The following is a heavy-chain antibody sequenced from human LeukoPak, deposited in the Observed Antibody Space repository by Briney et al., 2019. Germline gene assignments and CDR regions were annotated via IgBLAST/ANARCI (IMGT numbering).Heavy chain of an antibody. D-gene: IGHD6-19*01. J-gene: IGHJ6*02. V-gene: IGHV3-21*01. CDR3: ARDRGSSGWYPSHAPHGMDV. Sequence: GGSLRLSCAASGFTFSSYSMNWVRQAPGKGLEWVSSISSSSGYIYYADSVKGRFTISRDNAKNSLYLQMNSLRAEDTAVYYCARDRGSSGWYPSHAPHGMDVWGQGTTVTVSS. CDR2: ISSSSGYI. CDR1: GFTFSSYS.